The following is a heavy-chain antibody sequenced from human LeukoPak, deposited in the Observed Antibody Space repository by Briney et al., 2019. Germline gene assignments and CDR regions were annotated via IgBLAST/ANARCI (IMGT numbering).Heavy chain of an antibody. V-gene: IGHV1-18*01. Sequence: GASVKVSCKASGGTFSSYAISWVRQAPGQGLEWMGWISAYNGNTNYAQKLQGRVTMTTDTSTSTAYMELRSLRSDDTAVYYCARGSYGGYEGYWGQGTLVTVSS. D-gene: IGHD4-17*01. CDR2: ISAYNGNT. J-gene: IGHJ4*02. CDR1: GGTFSSYA. CDR3: ARGSYGGYEGY.